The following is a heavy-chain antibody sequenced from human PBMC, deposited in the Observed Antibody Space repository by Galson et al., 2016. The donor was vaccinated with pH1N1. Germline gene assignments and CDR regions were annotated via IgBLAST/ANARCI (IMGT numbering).Heavy chain of an antibody. CDR2: IDWDDDK. CDR3: ARLDYGDYSGYFEY. CDR1: GFSLSTSGMC. Sequence: PALVKPTQTPTLTCTFSGFSLSTSGMCVSWIRQPPGKALEWLALIDWDDDKYYSTSLKTRLTISKDTSKNQVVLTMTNMDPVDTAKYYCARLDYGDYSGYFEYWGQGTLVTVSS. V-gene: IGHV2-70*01. D-gene: IGHD4-17*01. J-gene: IGHJ4*02.